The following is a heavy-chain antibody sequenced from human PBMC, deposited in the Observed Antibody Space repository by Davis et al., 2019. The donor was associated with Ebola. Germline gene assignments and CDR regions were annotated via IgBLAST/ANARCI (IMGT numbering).Heavy chain of an antibody. CDR2: IIPIFGTA. V-gene: IGHV1-69*06. J-gene: IGHJ4*02. CDR3: ARVIRDYGDPPD. Sequence: SVKVSCKASGGTFSSYAISWVRQAPGQGLEWMGGIIPIFGTANYAQKFQGRVTITADKSTSTAYMELSSLRSEDTAVYYCARVIRDYGDPPDWGQGTLVTVSS. D-gene: IGHD4-17*01. CDR1: GGTFSSYA.